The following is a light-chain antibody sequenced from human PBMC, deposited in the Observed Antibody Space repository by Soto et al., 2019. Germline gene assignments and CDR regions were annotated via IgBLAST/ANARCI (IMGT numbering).Light chain of an antibody. J-gene: IGKJ1*01. CDR2: GGS. V-gene: IGKV3-20*01. Sequence: EIGLTQSPGTVSLSPGERATLSCMASQSVGSRWLAWYQQKPGQAPRGPMYGGSNMATGIPDRFSGSGSATDVTLNISTLEPEDFAVYYCQQYYSSRTFGQGTKVE. CDR3: QQYYSSRT. CDR1: QSVGSRW.